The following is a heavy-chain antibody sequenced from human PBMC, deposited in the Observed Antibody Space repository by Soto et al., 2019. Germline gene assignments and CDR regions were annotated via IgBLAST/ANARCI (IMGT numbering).Heavy chain of an antibody. J-gene: IGHJ4*02. D-gene: IGHD3-10*01. V-gene: IGHV3-7*01. CDR1: GVVFSNHW. CDR2: INQGGSGR. CDR3: ARDHELLWFGELSYAFDY. Sequence: GGSLRLSCAASGVVFSNHWMSWVRRAPGKGLEWLANINQGGSGRYYADSVKGRFTISRDNSKNTLYLQMNSLRAEDTAVYYCARDHELLWFGELSYAFDYWGQGTLVTVSS.